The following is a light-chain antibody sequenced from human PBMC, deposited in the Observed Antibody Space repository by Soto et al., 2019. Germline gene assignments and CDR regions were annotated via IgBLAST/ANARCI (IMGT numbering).Light chain of an antibody. V-gene: IGKV3-11*01. CDR1: QSVSSY. J-gene: IGKJ1*01. CDR3: QQRSNWPPWT. Sequence: IVLTQYPATLSLSPGERATLSCMASQSVSSYLAWYQQKPGQAPRLLIYDASNRATGIPARFSGSGSGTDFTLTISSLEPEDFAVYYCQQRSNWPPWTFGQGTKVDIK. CDR2: DAS.